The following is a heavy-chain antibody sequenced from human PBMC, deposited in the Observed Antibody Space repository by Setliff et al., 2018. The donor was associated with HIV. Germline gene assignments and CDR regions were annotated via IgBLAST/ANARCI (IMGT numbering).Heavy chain of an antibody. CDR1: GGSISSYF. CDR3: ARDIRWLGGWYYFDY. Sequence: SETLSLTCTVSGGSISSYFWSWVRQPPGKGLEWIGYIYHTGTTNYNPSFWSRATISVDTSKNQFSLKLSSVTAADTAVYYCARDIRWLGGWYYFDYWGQGTLVTVSS. J-gene: IGHJ4*02. V-gene: IGHV4-59*01. CDR2: IYHTGTT. D-gene: IGHD6-19*01.